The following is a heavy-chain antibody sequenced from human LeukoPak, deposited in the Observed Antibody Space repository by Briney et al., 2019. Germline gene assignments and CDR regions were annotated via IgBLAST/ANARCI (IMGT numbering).Heavy chain of an antibody. D-gene: IGHD3-22*01. CDR1: GGTFSSYA. V-gene: IGHV1-69*04. CDR3: ATFGPPPADDSSGYQFNWFDP. J-gene: IGHJ5*02. CDR2: IIPILGIA. Sequence: GSSVKVSCKASGGTFSSYAISWVRQAPGQGLEWMGRIIPILGIANYAQKFQGRVTITADKSTSTAYMVLSSLRSEDTAVYYCATFGPPPADDSSGYQFNWFDPWGQGTLVTVSS.